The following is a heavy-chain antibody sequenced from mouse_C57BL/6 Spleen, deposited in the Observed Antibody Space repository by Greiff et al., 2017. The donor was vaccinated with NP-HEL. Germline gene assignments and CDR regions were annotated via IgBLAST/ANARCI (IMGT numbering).Heavy chain of an antibody. J-gene: IGHJ2*01. CDR3: ASYYYGSYYFDY. D-gene: IGHD1-1*01. CDR2: IYPGDGDT. V-gene: IGHV1-82*01. Sequence: VQLVESGPELVKPGASVKISCKASGYAFSSSWMNWVKQRPGKGLEWIGRIYPGDGDTNYNGKFKGKATLTADKSSSTAYMQLSSLTSEDSAVYFCASYYYGSYYFDYWGQGTTLTVSS. CDR1: GYAFSSSW.